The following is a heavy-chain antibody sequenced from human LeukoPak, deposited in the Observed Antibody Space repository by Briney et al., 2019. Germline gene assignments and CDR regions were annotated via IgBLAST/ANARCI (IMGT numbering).Heavy chain of an antibody. CDR3: ARGYRRGGRCYVLDY. V-gene: IGHV4-61*01. J-gene: IGHJ4*02. CDR2: FYYSGST. D-gene: IGHD2-15*01. Sequence: SETLSLTCTVSGGSVSSGSYYWSWIRQPPGKGLEWIGYFYYSGSTNYNPSLKSRVTISVDTSKNQFSLKLSSVTAADTAVYYCARGYRRGGRCYVLDYWGQGTLVTVSS. CDR1: GGSVSSGSYY.